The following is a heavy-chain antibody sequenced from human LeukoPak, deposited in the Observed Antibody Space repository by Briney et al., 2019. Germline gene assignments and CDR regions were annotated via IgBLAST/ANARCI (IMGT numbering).Heavy chain of an antibody. D-gene: IGHD3-16*01. CDR2: ISAYNGDT. V-gene: IGHV1-18*01. CDR1: GYTFTSYG. CDR3: ARDRDKQINLRPNYFDY. J-gene: IGHJ4*02. Sequence: GASVKVSCKASGYTFTSYGISWVRQAPGQGLEWMGWISAYNGDTNYARTFQGRITMTTDSSTSTVYMELRSLRSDDTAVYYCARDRDKQINLRPNYFDYWGQGTLVTVSS.